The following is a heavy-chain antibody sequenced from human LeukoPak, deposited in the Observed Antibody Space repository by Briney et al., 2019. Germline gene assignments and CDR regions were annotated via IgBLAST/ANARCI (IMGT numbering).Heavy chain of an antibody. V-gene: IGHV5-51*01. J-gene: IGHJ4*02. CDR2: IYPGDSDT. CDR3: ARHYYGSGSYLGY. D-gene: IGHD3-10*01. CDR1: GYSFSSYW. Sequence: GESLKISCKASGYSFSSYWIGWVRHMPGKGLEWMGIIYPGDSDTRYSPSFQGQVTISADKSISTAYLQWSSLKASDTAMYYCARHYYGSGSYLGYWGQGTLVTVSS.